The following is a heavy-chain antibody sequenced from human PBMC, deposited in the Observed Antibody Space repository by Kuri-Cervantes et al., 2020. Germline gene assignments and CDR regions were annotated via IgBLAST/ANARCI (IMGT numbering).Heavy chain of an antibody. J-gene: IGHJ5*02. CDR1: GYSFTSYW. D-gene: IGHD2-15*01. CDR2: IYPGDSDT. Sequence: GGSLRLSCKGSGYSFTSYWIGWVRQMPGKGLEWMGIIYPGDSDTRYSPSFQGQVTISADKSISTAYLQLSSLKASDTAMYYCARLASGWQGGFDPWGQGTLVTVSS. CDR3: ARLASGWQGGFDP. V-gene: IGHV5-51*01.